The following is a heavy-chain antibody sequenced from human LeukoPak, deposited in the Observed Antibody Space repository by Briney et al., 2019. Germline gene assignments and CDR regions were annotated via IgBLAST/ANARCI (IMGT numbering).Heavy chain of an antibody. CDR3: ASLHGYGSGRP. CDR1: GGSASSGGFY. V-gene: IGHV4-61*08. D-gene: IGHD3-10*01. Sequence: PSETLSLTCSVSGGSASSGGFYRTWIRQPPGRGLEWIGYIYYSGSTYYNPSLKSRVTISVDTSKNQFSLKLSSVTAADTAVYYCASLHGYGSGRPWGQGTLVTVSS. CDR2: IYYSGST. J-gene: IGHJ5*02.